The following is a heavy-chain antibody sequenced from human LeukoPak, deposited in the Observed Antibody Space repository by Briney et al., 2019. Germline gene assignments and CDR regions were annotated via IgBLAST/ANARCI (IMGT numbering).Heavy chain of an antibody. V-gene: IGHV3-NL1*01. CDR1: GFTFSSYS. D-gene: IGHD5/OR15-5a*01. J-gene: IGHJ4*02. CDR2: IYAGGGGSA. Sequence: PGGSLRLSCAASGFTFSSYSMNWVRQAPEKGLEWVSLIYAGGGGSAYYADSVRGRFTGSRDDSKNTLDLQMNSLKPDDTAILSPPGGWSPPRWGQGTLVTVSS. CDR3: PGGWSPPR.